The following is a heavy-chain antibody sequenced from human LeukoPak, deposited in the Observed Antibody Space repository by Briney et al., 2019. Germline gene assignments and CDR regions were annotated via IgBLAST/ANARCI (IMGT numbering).Heavy chain of an antibody. V-gene: IGHV4-39*07. CDR1: GGSISSSSYY. Sequence: PSETLSLTCTVSGGSISSSSYYWGWIRQPPGKGLEWIGSIYYSGSTYYNPSLKSRVTISVDTSKNQFSLKLSSVTAADTAVYYCARGGQQLGFDYWGQGTLVTVSS. J-gene: IGHJ4*02. D-gene: IGHD6-13*01. CDR2: IYYSGST. CDR3: ARGGQQLGFDY.